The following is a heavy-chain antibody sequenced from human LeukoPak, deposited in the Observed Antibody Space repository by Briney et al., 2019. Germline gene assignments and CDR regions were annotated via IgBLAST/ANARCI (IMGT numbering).Heavy chain of an antibody. J-gene: IGHJ5*02. V-gene: IGHV3-21*01. Sequence: GGSLRLSCAASGFTFSSYSMNWVRQAPGKGLEWASSISSSSSYIYYADSVKGRFTISRDNAKNSLYLQMNSLRAEDTAVYYCARETQYSSGWYLEGGFDPWGQGTLVTVSS. CDR3: ARETQYSSGWYLEGGFDP. CDR1: GFTFSSYS. CDR2: ISSSSSYI. D-gene: IGHD6-19*01.